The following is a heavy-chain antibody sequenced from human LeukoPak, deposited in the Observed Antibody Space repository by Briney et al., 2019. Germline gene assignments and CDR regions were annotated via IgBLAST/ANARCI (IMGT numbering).Heavy chain of an antibody. V-gene: IGHV3-21*01. CDR3: ARVRSGIAVAGHHDAFDI. D-gene: IGHD6-19*01. CDR1: GFTFSSYC. CDR2: ISTSSNYI. Sequence: PGGSLRLSCAASGFTFSSYCMNWVRQAPGKGLEWVASISTSSNYIYYADSGKGRFTISRDNAQNSLYLQMNSLRAEDTAVYYCARVRSGIAVAGHHDAFDIWGQGTMVTVSS. J-gene: IGHJ3*02.